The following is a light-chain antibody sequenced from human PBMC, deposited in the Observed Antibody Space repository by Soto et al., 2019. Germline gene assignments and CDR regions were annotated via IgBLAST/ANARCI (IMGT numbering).Light chain of an antibody. Sequence: EIVLTQSPSTLSVSPGERVTLSCRASQSVDINLAWYQQKPGQAPRLLIYGASTRATDMPGRFSGRGAGAEFTLTISSLQSEDFAVYYCQQHSDWPITFGQGTRLEI. CDR2: GAS. J-gene: IGKJ5*01. V-gene: IGKV3-15*01. CDR3: QQHSDWPIT. CDR1: QSVDIN.